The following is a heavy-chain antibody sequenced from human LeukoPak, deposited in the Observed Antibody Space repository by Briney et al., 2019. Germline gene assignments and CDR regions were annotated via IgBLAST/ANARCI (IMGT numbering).Heavy chain of an antibody. V-gene: IGHV4-59*01. J-gene: IGHJ3*02. CDR2: IYYSGST. D-gene: IGHD1-26*01. CDR3: ATVRKVGATIGAFDI. Sequence: SETLSLTXTVSVGSISSYYWSSIRQPPGKGLEWVGDIYYSGSTNYNPSLKSRVTISVDTSKNQFSLKLSSVTAADTAVYYCATVRKVGATIGAFDIWGQGTMVTVSS. CDR1: VGSISSYY.